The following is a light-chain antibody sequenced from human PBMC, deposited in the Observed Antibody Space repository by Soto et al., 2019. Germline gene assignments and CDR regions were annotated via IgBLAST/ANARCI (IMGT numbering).Light chain of an antibody. V-gene: IGKV1-5*01. CDR2: DAS. Sequence: DIQMTQSPSTLSASVGDRVTLTCRASQSITNCLAWYQQEPGKAPKLLIYDASSLESGVPSRFSGSGSGTEFTFTISRLQPDDFATYYCQHYTTYPFTFGPGTKVDIK. CDR1: QSITNC. J-gene: IGKJ3*01. CDR3: QHYTTYPFT.